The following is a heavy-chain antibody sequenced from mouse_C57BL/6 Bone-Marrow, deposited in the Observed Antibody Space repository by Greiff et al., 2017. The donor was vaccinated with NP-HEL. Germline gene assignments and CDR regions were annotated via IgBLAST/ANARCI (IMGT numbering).Heavy chain of an antibody. D-gene: IGHD2-10*02. CDR1: GYSITSGYY. CDR2: ISYDGSN. CDR3: ARAYGNYLDY. Sequence: EVQVVESGPGLVKPSQSLSLTCSVTGYSITSGYYWNWLRRFPGNKLEWVGSISYDGSNNYSPSLKNRISITRDTSKNQFFLKLNSVTAEDTATYYCARAYGNYLDYWGQGTTLTVSS. V-gene: IGHV3-6*01. J-gene: IGHJ2*01.